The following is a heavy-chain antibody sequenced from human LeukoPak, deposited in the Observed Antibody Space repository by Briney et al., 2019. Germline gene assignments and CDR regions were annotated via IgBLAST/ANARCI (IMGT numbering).Heavy chain of an antibody. V-gene: IGHV3-21*01. J-gene: IGHJ4*02. CDR2: ISSSSSYI. CDR1: GFTFSNYG. D-gene: IGHD5/OR15-5a*01. Sequence: GGSLRLSCVASGFTFSNYGIHWVRQAPGKGLEWVSSISSSSSYIYYADSVKGRFTISRDNAKISLYLQMNSLRAEDTAVYYCATSTWSTYYFDSWGQGALVTVSS. CDR3: ATSTWSTYYFDS.